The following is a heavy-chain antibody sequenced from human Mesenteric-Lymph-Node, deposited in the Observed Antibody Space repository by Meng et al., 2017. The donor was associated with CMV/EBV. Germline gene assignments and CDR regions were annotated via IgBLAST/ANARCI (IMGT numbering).Heavy chain of an antibody. Sequence: GGSLRLSCAASGFTFSSYAMSWVRQAPGKGLEWVSGISGSGDITYPADSVKGRFTISRDNSKNSLHLEMTSLRAEDTALYHCAKDQGGWGSGLGDYWGLGTLVTVSS. D-gene: IGHD7-27*01. CDR1: GFTFSSYA. J-gene: IGHJ4*02. CDR3: AKDQGGWGSGLGDY. V-gene: IGHV3-23*01. CDR2: ISGSGDIT.